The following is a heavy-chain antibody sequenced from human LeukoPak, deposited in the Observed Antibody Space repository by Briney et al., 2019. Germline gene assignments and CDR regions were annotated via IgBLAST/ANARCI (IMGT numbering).Heavy chain of an antibody. J-gene: IGHJ1*01. Sequence: PSETLSLTCTVSGGSISSYYWNWIRQPPGKGLEWIGYIYYSGSTNYNPSLKSRVTISVYTSKNQFSLKLSSVTAADTAVYYCARLKYYYDSSGYRAEYFQHWGQGTLVTVSS. D-gene: IGHD3-22*01. CDR2: IYYSGST. CDR3: ARLKYYYDSSGYRAEYFQH. CDR1: GGSISSYY. V-gene: IGHV4-59*01.